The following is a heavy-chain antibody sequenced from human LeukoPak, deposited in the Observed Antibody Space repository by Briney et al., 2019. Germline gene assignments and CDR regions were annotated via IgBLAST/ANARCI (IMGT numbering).Heavy chain of an antibody. Sequence: GGALRVSSAPSRCTFSSYWMHWVRQAPGRGLVSVSRINSDGSSTSYADSVKGRFTISRDNAKNTLYLQMNSLRAEDTAVYYCARETVTLDYWGQGTLVTVSS. CDR1: RCTFSSYW. CDR2: INSDGSST. V-gene: IGHV3-74*01. D-gene: IGHD4-17*01. J-gene: IGHJ4*02. CDR3: ARETVTLDY.